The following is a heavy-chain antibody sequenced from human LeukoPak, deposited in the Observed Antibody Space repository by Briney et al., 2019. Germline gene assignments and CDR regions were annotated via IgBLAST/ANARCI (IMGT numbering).Heavy chain of an antibody. CDR3: AKDQGIQLWLKYFQH. Sequence: GGSLRLSCAASGFTFNNYAMTWVRQAPGKGPEWVSAISGSGGTTLYADSVKGRFTISRDNSKSTLYLQMNSLRAEDTAVYYCAKDQGIQLWLKYFQHWGQGTLVTVSS. D-gene: IGHD5-18*01. CDR1: GFTFNNYA. CDR2: ISGSGGTT. J-gene: IGHJ1*01. V-gene: IGHV3-23*01.